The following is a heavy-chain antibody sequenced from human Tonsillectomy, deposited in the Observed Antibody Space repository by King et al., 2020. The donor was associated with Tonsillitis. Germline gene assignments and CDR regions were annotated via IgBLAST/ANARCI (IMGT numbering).Heavy chain of an antibody. Sequence: VPLQESGPGLVKPSQTLSLTCTVSGGSISRGGFYWSWIRQHPGQGLEWIGYTHSSGTTYYNPSLKSRVTISADTSKNHFSLKLSSVTAADTAVYYCARDTMITGFDYWGQGTLVTVSS. CDR1: GGSISRGGFY. J-gene: IGHJ4*02. V-gene: IGHV4-31*03. D-gene: IGHD3-22*01. CDR3: ARDTMITGFDY. CDR2: THSSGTT.